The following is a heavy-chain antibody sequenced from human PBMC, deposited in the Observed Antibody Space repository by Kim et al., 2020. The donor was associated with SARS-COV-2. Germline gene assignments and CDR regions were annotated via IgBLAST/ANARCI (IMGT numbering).Heavy chain of an antibody. CDR3: AKDITIMVRGVNSFDI. CDR1: GFTFDDYA. V-gene: IGHV3-9*01. J-gene: IGHJ3*02. D-gene: IGHD3-10*01. Sequence: GGSLRLSCAASGFTFDDYAMHWVRQAPGKGLEWVSGISWNSGNIGYADSVKGRFTISRDNAKNSLYLQMHSLRAEDTALYYCAKDITIMVRGVNSFDIWGQGTMVTVSS. CDR2: ISWNSGNI.